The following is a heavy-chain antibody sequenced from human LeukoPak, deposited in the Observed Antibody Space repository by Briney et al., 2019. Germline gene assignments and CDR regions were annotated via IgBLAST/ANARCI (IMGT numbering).Heavy chain of an antibody. CDR1: GFTFSSYW. D-gene: IGHD7-27*01. Sequence: GGSLRLSCAASGFTFSSYWMHWVRQVPGKGLVWVARINGDGSNIAYADSVRGRFTISRDNAKNSLYLQMNSLRAEDTAVYYCAALLGGPHPGYWGQGTLVTVSS. V-gene: IGHV3-74*01. CDR3: AALLGGPHPGY. J-gene: IGHJ4*02. CDR2: INGDGSNI.